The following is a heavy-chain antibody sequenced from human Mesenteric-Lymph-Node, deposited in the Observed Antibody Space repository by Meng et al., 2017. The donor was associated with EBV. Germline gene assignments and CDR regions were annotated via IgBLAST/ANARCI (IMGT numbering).Heavy chain of an antibody. V-gene: IGHV4-39*01. CDR2: VYYSGTT. J-gene: IGHJ4*02. D-gene: IGHD3-10*01. Sequence: QLRLQGLGPGLVRPAGTLSLICTVSSDSISSTSYHWGWIRQPPGKGLGWIGSVYYSGTTYFNPSLESRVSISVDTSKKQFSLRLTSVTAADTAVYYCARQYGSSFDYWGQGTLVTVSS. CDR1: SDSISSTSYH. CDR3: ARQYGSSFDY.